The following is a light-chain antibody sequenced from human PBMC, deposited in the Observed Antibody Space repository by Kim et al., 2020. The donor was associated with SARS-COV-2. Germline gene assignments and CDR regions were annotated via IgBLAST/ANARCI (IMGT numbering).Light chain of an antibody. CDR1: SSDVGAYNY. J-gene: IGLJ1*01. V-gene: IGLV2-14*03. Sequence: QSALTQPASVSGSPGQSITISCSGTSSDVGAYNYVSWYQHHPGKAPRLMIYDVSKRPSGVSNRFSGSKSDNTASLTISGLQAEDEADYYCSSYTSSNTFVFGTGTKV. CDR3: SSYTSSNTFV. CDR2: DVS.